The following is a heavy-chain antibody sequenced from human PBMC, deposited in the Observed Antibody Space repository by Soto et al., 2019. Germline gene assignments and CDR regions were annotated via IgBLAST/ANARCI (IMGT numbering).Heavy chain of an antibody. D-gene: IGHD6-19*01. CDR1: GGSISSSSYY. Sequence: PSETLSLTCTVSGGSISSSSYYWGWIRQPPGKGLEWIGEINHSGSTNYNPSLKSRVTISVDTSKNQFSLKLSSVTAADTAVYYCASLGGKAVAEFFDYWGQGTLVTVSS. J-gene: IGHJ4*02. CDR2: INHSGST. CDR3: ASLGGKAVAEFFDY. V-gene: IGHV4-39*07.